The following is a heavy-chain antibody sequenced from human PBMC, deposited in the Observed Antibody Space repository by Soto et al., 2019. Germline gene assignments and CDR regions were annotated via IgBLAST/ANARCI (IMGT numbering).Heavy chain of an antibody. J-gene: IGHJ5*02. CDR2: ISNYNGNT. Sequence: GASVKVSCKASGYTFTSYGMSWVRQAPGQGLEWMGWISNYNGNTNYAQKVQDRVTMTTDTSASTTYMELRSLRSDDTAVYYCARGPRYCSSTTCFSGVTWFDPWGQGTPVTVSS. D-gene: IGHD2-2*01. CDR1: GYTFTSYG. V-gene: IGHV1-18*04. CDR3: ARGPRYCSSTTCFSGVTWFDP.